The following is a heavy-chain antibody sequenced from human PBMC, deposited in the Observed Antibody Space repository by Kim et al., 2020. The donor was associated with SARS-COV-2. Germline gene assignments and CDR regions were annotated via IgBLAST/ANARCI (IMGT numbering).Heavy chain of an antibody. CDR2: ISYDGSNK. V-gene: IGHV3-30*18. Sequence: GGSLRLSCAASGFTFSSYGMHWVRQAPGKGLEWVAVISYDGSNKYYADSVKGRFTISRDNSQNTLYLQMNSLRAEDTAVYYCAKDGRGSGDYVWGSYRHYYYYGMDVWGQGTTVTVSS. CDR3: AKDGRGSGDYVWGSYRHYYYYGMDV. CDR1: GFTFSSYG. J-gene: IGHJ6*02. D-gene: IGHD3-16*02.